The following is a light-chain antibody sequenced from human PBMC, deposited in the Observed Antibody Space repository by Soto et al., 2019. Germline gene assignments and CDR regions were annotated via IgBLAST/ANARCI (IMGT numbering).Light chain of an antibody. CDR3: QQNNTCPLT. Sequence: DIVMTQSPSTLSSSLGDRVTISCRASQSVSSWLAWYQQKPGKAPKLLIYKASNLDTGIPSRFSGSGSGTEFTLTISRLQHDDFATYYCQQNNTCPLTFGGGTRLEIK. V-gene: IGKV1-5*03. CDR1: QSVSSW. J-gene: IGKJ4*01. CDR2: KAS.